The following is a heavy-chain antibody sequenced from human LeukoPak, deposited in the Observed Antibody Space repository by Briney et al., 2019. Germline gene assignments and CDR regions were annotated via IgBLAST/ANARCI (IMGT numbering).Heavy chain of an antibody. J-gene: IGHJ4*02. CDR1: GFTFSSYA. CDR2: ISSGGGST. D-gene: IGHD3-10*01. V-gene: IGHV3-23*01. CDR3: AKDMGGYYFTYWSGCFDH. Sequence: PGGSLRLSCAGSGFTFSSYAMSWVRQAPGKGLEWVSGISSGGGSTYYADSVKGRFTISRDNSKSTLDLEMNSLRAEDTAVYYCAKDMGGYYFTYWSGCFDHWGQGTLVTVSS.